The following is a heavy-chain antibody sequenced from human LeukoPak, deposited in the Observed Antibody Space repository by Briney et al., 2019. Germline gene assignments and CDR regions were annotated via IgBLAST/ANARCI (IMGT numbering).Heavy chain of an antibody. CDR2: INWNGGST. D-gene: IGHD6-6*01. V-gene: IGHV3-20*04. Sequence: GGSLRLSCAASGFTFDDYGMSWVRQAPGKGLEWVSGINWNGGSTGYADSVRGRFTISRDNAKNSLYLQMNSLRAEDTALYYCATQVEYSSSRYFDYWGQGTLVTVSS. CDR1: GFTFDDYG. CDR3: ATQVEYSSSRYFDY. J-gene: IGHJ4*02.